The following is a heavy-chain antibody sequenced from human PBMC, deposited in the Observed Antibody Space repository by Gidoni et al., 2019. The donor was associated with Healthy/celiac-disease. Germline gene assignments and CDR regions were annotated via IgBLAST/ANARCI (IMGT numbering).Heavy chain of an antibody. Sequence: EVQLVESGGGLVQPGGSLRLSCAASGFTFSSYSMNWGRQAPGKGLEWVSYISSSSSTIYYADSVKGRFTISRDNAKNSLYLQMNSLRDEDTAVYYCARDKVLVVVGFMDVWGQGTTVTVSS. CDR3: ARDKVLVVVGFMDV. V-gene: IGHV3-48*02. CDR2: ISSSSSTI. CDR1: GFTFSSYS. J-gene: IGHJ6*02. D-gene: IGHD2-15*01.